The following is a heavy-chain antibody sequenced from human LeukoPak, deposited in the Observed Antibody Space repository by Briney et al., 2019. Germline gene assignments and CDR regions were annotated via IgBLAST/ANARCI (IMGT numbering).Heavy chain of an antibody. Sequence: GGSLRLSCAASGFTFSSYSMNWVRQAPGKGLEWVSSISSSSTYIYYADSVKGRFTISRDNAKNSLYLQMNSLRAEDTAVYYCARDPYSGSPDGGYYFDYWGQGTLVTVSS. J-gene: IGHJ4*02. CDR2: ISSSSTYI. CDR1: GFTFSSYS. V-gene: IGHV3-21*01. D-gene: IGHD1-26*01. CDR3: ARDPYSGSPDGGYYFDY.